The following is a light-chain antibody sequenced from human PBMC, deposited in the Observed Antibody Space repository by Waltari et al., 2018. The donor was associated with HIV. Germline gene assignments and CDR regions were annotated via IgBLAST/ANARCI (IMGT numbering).Light chain of an antibody. CDR3: QAWDSTTRV. CDR1: KLGEKY. Sequence: SYEVTQPPSLSVSPGQTASITCSGDKLGEKYACWYQQKPGQSPILVIYADTKRPPGSPARFAASNSGNTATLTITGTQAMDEADYYGQAWDSTTRVFGGGTKLTVL. J-gene: IGLJ3*02. CDR2: ADT. V-gene: IGLV3-1*01.